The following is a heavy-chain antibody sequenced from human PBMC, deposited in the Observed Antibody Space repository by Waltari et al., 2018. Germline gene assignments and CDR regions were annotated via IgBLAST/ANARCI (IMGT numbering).Heavy chain of an antibody. CDR2: ISYDGSNK. V-gene: IGHV3-30*01. J-gene: IGHJ4*02. CDR3: ASLFDY. CDR1: GFTFSSYA. Sequence: QVQLVESGGGVVQPGRSLRLSCAASGFTFSSYALAWVRKAPGKGLEWLQVISYDGSNKDYADSVKGRFTISRDNSKNTLYLQMNSLRAEDTAVYYCASLFDYWGQGTLVTVSS.